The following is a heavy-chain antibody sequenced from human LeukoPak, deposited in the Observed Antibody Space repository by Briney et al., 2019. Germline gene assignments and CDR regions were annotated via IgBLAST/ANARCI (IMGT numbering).Heavy chain of an antibody. CDR3: AKLPLELLFFDY. CDR1: GFTFSSYA. CDR2: ISGSGGST. V-gene: IGHV3-23*01. D-gene: IGHD1-7*01. Sequence: GGSLRLSCAASGFTFSSYAMRWVRQPPGKGLEWVSAISGSGGSTYYADSVKGRFTISRDNSKNTLYLQMNSLRAEDTAVYYCAKLPLELLFFDYWGQGTLVTVSS. J-gene: IGHJ4*02.